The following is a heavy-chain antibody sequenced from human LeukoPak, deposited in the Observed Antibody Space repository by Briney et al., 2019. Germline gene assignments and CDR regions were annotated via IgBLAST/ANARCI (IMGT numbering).Heavy chain of an antibody. CDR2: INPNSGGT. CDR1: GYTFTGYY. D-gene: IGHD4-23*01. J-gene: IGHJ4*02. V-gene: IGHV1-2*02. CDR3: ARDLYGGTSATFDY. Sequence: ASVKVSCKASGYTFTGYYMHWVRQAPGQGLGWMVGINPNSGGTYYAQKFQGRVTMTSDTSISTANMELSRLRSDNTAVYYCARDLYGGTSATFDYWGQGTLVTVSS.